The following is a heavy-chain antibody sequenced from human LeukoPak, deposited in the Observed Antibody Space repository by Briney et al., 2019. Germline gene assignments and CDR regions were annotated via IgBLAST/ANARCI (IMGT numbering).Heavy chain of an antibody. J-gene: IGHJ5*02. Sequence: PSQTLSLTCTVSGGSISSSDYYWSWIRQPPGKGLEWIGYIYYSGSTYYNPSLKSRVTISVDTSKNQFSLKLSSVTAADTAVYYCARESSVNGGPYNWFDPWGQGTLVTVSS. CDR3: ARESSVNGGPYNWFDP. CDR1: GGSISSSDYY. D-gene: IGHD1-1*01. V-gene: IGHV4-30-4*01. CDR2: IYYSGST.